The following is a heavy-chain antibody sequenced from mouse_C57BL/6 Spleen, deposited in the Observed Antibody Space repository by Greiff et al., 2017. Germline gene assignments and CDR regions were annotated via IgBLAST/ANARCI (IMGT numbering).Heavy chain of an antibody. V-gene: IGHV1-54*01. CDR1: GYAFTNYL. Sequence: QVQLQQSGAELVRPGTSVKVSCKASGYAFTNYLIEWVKQRPGQGLEWIGVINPGSGGTNYNEKFKGKATLTADKSSSTAYMQLSSLTSEDSAVYFCARRGPSYAMDDWGQGTSVTVSS. J-gene: IGHJ4*01. CDR2: INPGSGGT. CDR3: ARRGPSYAMDD.